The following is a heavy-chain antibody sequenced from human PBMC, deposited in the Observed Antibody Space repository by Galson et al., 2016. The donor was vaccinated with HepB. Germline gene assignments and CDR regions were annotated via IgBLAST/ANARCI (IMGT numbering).Heavy chain of an antibody. J-gene: IGHJ6*02. CDR1: GLTFSDYY. D-gene: IGHD6-6*01. Sequence: SLRLSCAASGLTFSDYYMNWIRQAPGKGLEWLSYISSSGGYAIYADSVKDRFTISRDNAKNSLHLQMNSLTVEDTAVYYCARGGHSSSSLFYFYYAMDVWGQGTTVTVSS. V-gene: IGHV3-11*06. CDR2: ISSSGGYA. CDR3: ARGGHSSSSLFYFYYAMDV.